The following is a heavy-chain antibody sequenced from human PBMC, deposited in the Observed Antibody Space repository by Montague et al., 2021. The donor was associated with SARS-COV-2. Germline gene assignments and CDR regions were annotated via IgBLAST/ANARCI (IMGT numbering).Heavy chain of an antibody. J-gene: IGHJ4*02. V-gene: IGHV4-4*02. Sequence: SETLSLTCGVSGASVTSTNWWCWVRQPTGKGLEWIGEIYHTGNTNYSPSLKNRVSISLDKSKNQLSLRLNSVTAADTAVYYCASPNGGSGYYRPFDYWGQGTLVTVSS. CDR2: IYHTGNT. CDR3: ASPNGGSGYYRPFDY. D-gene: IGHD3-22*01. CDR1: GASVTSTNW.